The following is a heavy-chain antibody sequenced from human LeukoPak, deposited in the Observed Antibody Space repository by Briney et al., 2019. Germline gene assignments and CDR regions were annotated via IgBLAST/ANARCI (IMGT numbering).Heavy chain of an antibody. CDR1: GGSISSGGYS. CDR3: ARVEAAALAFDI. D-gene: IGHD6-13*01. CDR2: IYHSGST. V-gene: IGHV4-30-2*01. J-gene: IGHJ3*02. Sequence: PSETLSLTCAVSGGSISSGGYSWSWIRQPPGKGLEWIGYIYHSGSTYYNPSLKSRVTISVDRSKNQFSLKLSSVTAADTAVYYCARVEAAALAFDIWGQGTMVTVSS.